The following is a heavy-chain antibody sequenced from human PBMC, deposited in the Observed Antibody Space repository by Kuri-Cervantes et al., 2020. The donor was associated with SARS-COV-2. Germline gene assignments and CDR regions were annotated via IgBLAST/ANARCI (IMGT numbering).Heavy chain of an antibody. CDR2: IIPIFGTA. Sequence: SVKVSCKASGGTFSSYAISWVRQAPGQGLEWMGGIIPIFGTANYAQKFQGRVTITADESTSTAYMELSSLRSEDTAVYYCARDRGIVETFDYWGQGTLVTVSS. V-gene: IGHV1-69*13. J-gene: IGHJ4*02. CDR1: GGTFSSYA. D-gene: IGHD2/OR15-2a*01. CDR3: ARDRGIVETFDY.